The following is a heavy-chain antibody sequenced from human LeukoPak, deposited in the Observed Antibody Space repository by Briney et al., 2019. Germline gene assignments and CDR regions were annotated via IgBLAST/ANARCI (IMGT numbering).Heavy chain of an antibody. V-gene: IGHV4-34*01. CDR3: ARQSRRYCSSTSCYAFDY. CDR1: GGSFSGYY. J-gene: IGHJ4*02. CDR2: INHSGST. Sequence: PSETLSLTCAVYGGSFSGYYWSWIRQPPGKGLEWIGEINHSGSTNYNPSLKSRVTISVDTSKNQFSLKLSSVTAADTAVYYCARQSRRYCSSTSCYAFDYWGQGTLVTVSS. D-gene: IGHD2-2*01.